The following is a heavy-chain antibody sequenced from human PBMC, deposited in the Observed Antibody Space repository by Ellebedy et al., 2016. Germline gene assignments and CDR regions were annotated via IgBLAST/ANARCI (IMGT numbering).Heavy chain of an antibody. J-gene: IGHJ4*02. Sequence: SETLSLXXSVSGGSINSGDYYWSWIRQPPGQGLEWLGYIYYSGTTYYNTSLKSRITISVDTSKNQFSLRLSSVTAADTAVYFCARETDFWSDSSYFDYWGQGIPVTISS. CDR2: IYYSGTT. CDR1: GGSINSGDYY. V-gene: IGHV4-30-4*01. CDR3: ARETDFWSDSSYFDY. D-gene: IGHD3-3*01.